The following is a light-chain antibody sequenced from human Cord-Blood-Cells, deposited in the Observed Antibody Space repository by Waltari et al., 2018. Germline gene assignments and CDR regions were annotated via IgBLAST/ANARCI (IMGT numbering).Light chain of an antibody. Sequence: QSALTQPRSVSGSPGQSATISCTGTSSDVGGYNYVSWYQQHPVKAPKLIIYDVSKRPSGVPDSFSGSKSGNTASLTISGLQAEDEADYYCCSYAGSYTYVFGTGPKVTVL. CDR2: DVS. CDR1: SSDVGGYNY. J-gene: IGLJ1*01. V-gene: IGLV2-11*01. CDR3: CSYAGSYTYV.